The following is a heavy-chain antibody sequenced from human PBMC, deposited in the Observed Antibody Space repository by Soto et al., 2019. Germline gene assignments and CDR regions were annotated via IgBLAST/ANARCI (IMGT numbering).Heavy chain of an antibody. CDR1: GFTFSNSA. Sequence: EVQLLESGGGLAQPGGSLRLSCAASGFTFSNSAMSWVRQVPGKGLEWAAGISSGGGHTNYADSVKGRFTISRDNFKDTLYLQINSLRAEDTAVYYCAKDLKVSGSHYGTLNYYYGMDVWGQGTTVSVSS. D-gene: IGHD3-10*01. V-gene: IGHV3-23*01. CDR3: AKDLKVSGSHYGTLNYYYGMDV. J-gene: IGHJ6*02. CDR2: ISSGGGHT.